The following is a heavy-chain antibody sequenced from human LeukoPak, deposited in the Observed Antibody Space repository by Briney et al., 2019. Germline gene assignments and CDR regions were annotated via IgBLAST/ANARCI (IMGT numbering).Heavy chain of an antibody. V-gene: IGHV3-9*03. D-gene: IGHD3-22*01. CDR2: ISWNSGSI. J-gene: IGHJ5*02. Sequence: GGSLRLSCAASGFTFSDYYISWIRQAPGKGLEWVSGISWNSGSIGYADSVKGRFTISRDNAKNSLYLQMNSLRAEDMALYYCAKGEYYYDSSGYKDNWFDPWGQGTLVTVSS. CDR1: GFTFSDYY. CDR3: AKGEYYYDSSGYKDNWFDP.